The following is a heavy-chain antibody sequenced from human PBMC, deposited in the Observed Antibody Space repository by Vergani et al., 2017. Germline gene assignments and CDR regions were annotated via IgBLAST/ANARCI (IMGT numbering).Heavy chain of an antibody. CDR1: GFTFSSYA. CDR2: ISYDGSNK. J-gene: IGHJ2*01. V-gene: IGHV3-30*04. Sequence: QVQLVESGGGLVKPGGSLRLSCAASGFTFSSYAMHWVRQAPGKGLEWVAVISYDGSNKYYADSVKGRFTISRDNSKNSLYLQMNSLRAEDTAVYYCASPGIAVADWDWYFDLWGRGTLVTVSS. CDR3: ASPGIAVADWDWYFDL. D-gene: IGHD6-19*01.